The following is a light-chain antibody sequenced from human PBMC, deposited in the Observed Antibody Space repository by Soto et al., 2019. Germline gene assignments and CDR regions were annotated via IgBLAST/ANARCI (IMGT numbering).Light chain of an antibody. CDR2: AAS. V-gene: IGKV1-39*01. CDR3: QQSYSTPRT. J-gene: IGKJ1*01. Sequence: DIQMTQSPSSLSASVGDRVTITCRASQSISSWLNWYQQKPGRAPKLLIFAASSLEGGVPSRFSGNGSGTEFTFTISSLQPEDFATYYCQQSYSTPRTFGQGTQVDIK. CDR1: QSISSW.